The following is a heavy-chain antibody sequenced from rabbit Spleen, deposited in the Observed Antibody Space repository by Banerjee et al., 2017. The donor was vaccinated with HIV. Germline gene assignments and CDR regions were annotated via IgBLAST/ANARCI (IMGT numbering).Heavy chain of an antibody. CDR2: IAAGSSGST. Sequence: QSLEESGGDLVKPGASLALTCKASGFSFSSSYYMYWVRQAPGKGLEWIASIAAGSSGSTWYANWAKGRFPISRPSSTTVSLQMTSLTAADTATYFCARDLAGGAGWTFSLWGQGTLVTVS. D-gene: IGHD3-1*01. CDR1: GFSFSSSYY. J-gene: IGHJ4*01. V-gene: IGHV1S40*01. CDR3: ARDLAGGAGWTFSL.